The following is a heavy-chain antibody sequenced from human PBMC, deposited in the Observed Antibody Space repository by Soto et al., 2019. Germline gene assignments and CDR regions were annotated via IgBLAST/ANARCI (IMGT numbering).Heavy chain of an antibody. J-gene: IGHJ2*01. D-gene: IGHD2-15*01. CDR2: ISYDGSNK. V-gene: IGHV3-30-3*01. CDR3: FFFQAEDGIRDTVPVSAFLLNRSSDL. Sequence: RKGLEWVAVISYDGSNKYCADSVKGRFTISRHHSKTTLYLQMNSLRGEDTAVYYCFFFQAEDGIRDTVPVSAFLLNRSSDL.